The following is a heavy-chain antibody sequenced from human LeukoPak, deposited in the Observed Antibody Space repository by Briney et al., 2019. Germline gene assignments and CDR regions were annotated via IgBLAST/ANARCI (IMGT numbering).Heavy chain of an antibody. Sequence: GGSLRLSCAVSGFTFSSYAMSWVRQAPGRGLEWVSAISDSGDSTYYVDSVKGRFTVSRDNSKNTLYLQMNSLRAEDTAVYYCAKKMTITGWLYYFDYWGQGTLVTVSS. V-gene: IGHV3-23*01. D-gene: IGHD5-24*01. CDR1: GFTFSSYA. J-gene: IGHJ4*02. CDR2: ISDSGDST. CDR3: AKKMTITGWLYYFDY.